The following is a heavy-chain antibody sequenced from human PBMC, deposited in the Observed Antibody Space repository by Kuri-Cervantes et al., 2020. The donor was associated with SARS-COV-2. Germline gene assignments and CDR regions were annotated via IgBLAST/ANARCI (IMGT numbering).Heavy chain of an antibody. J-gene: IGHJ5*02. CDR2: IIPTFDTA. D-gene: IGHD2-8*02. CDR3: ARSQGYCTANSCSWNWFDP. CDR1: GGTFSSYS. Sequence: SVMVSCKASGGTFSSYSANWVRQAPGQGLEWMGRIIPTFDTATYAQKFQGRVTFTADESSSTAYMEVNSLTSEDTAVYFCARSQGYCTANSCSWNWFDPWGQGTQVTVSS. V-gene: IGHV1-69*13.